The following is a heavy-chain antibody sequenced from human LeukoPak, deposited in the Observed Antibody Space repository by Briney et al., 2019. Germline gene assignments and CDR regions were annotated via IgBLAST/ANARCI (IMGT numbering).Heavy chain of an antibody. J-gene: IGHJ5*02. D-gene: IGHD6-19*01. Sequence: GASVKVSCKASGYTFTSYGISWVRQAPGQELEWMGWISAYNGNTNYAQKLQGRVTMTTDTSTSTAYMELRSLRSDDTAVYYCARDESPWLVSFIWFDPWGQGTLVTVSS. CDR2: ISAYNGNT. CDR1: GYTFTSYG. V-gene: IGHV1-18*04. CDR3: ARDESPWLVSFIWFDP.